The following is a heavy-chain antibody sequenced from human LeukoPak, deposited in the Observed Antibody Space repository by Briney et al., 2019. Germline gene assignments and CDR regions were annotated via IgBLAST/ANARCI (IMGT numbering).Heavy chain of an antibody. J-gene: IGHJ4*02. Sequence: SVKVSCKASGGTFSSYAINWVRQAPGQGLEWMGGIIPIICTANYAQKFQGRVTITADKFTSTAYMELSSLRLEDTAVYYCARGEVEYYYDSSGYYFDYWGQGTLVTVSS. D-gene: IGHD3-22*01. CDR3: ARGEVEYYYDSSGYYFDY. CDR2: IIPIICTA. V-gene: IGHV1-69*06. CDR1: GGTFSSYA.